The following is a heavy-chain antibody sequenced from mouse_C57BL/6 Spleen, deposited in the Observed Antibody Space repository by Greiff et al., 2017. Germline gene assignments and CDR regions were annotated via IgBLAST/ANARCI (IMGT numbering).Heavy chain of an antibody. CDR3: AREGGHYGYFDV. J-gene: IGHJ1*03. CDR2: IHPNSGST. Sequence: VQLQQPGAELVKPGASVTLSCKASGYTFTSYWMHWVKQRPGQGLEWIGMIHPNSGSTNYNEKFKSKATLTVDKSSSTAYMQLSSLTSEDSAVYYCAREGGHYGYFDVWGTGTTVTVSS. D-gene: IGHD1-1*02. CDR1: GYTFTSYW. V-gene: IGHV1-64*01.